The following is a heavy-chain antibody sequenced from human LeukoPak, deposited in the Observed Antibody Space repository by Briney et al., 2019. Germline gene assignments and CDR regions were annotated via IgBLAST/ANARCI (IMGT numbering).Heavy chain of an antibody. CDR3: ASSTTVTTFDY. D-gene: IGHD4-17*01. CDR2: IYYSGST. J-gene: IGHJ4*02. V-gene: IGHV4-59*01. CDR1: GGSISSYY. Sequence: SETLSHTCAVSGGSISSYYWSWIRQPPGKGLEWIGYIYYSGSTNYNPSLKSRVTISVDTSKNQFSLKLSSVTAADTAVYYCASSTTVTTFDYWGQGTLVTVSS.